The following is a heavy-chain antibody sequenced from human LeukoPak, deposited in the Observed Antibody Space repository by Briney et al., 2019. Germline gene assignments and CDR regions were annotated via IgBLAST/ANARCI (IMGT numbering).Heavy chain of an antibody. D-gene: IGHD6-13*01. CDR1: GFTFSKYG. CDR3: ARESMGISYYMDV. CDR2: IQYDGNNK. J-gene: IGHJ6*03. V-gene: IGHV3-30*02. Sequence: PGGSLRLSCAASGFTFSKYGMHWVRQAPGKGLEWLTFIQYDGNNKYYSDSVKGRFTISRDNAKNSLYLQMNSLRAEDTAVYYCARESMGISYYMDVWGKGTTVTISS.